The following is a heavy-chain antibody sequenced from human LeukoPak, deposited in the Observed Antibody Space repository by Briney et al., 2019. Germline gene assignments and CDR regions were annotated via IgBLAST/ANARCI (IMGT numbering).Heavy chain of an antibody. J-gene: IGHJ4*02. CDR1: GYSISSGYY. V-gene: IGHV4-38-2*02. CDR3: ASSRGWNYGELDY. D-gene: IGHD1-7*01. Sequence: SETLSLTRTVSGYSISSGYYWGWIRQPPGKGLEWIGSIYHSGSTYYNPSLKSRVTISVDTSKNQFSLKLSSVTAADTAVYYCASSRGWNYGELDYWGQGTLVTVSS. CDR2: IYHSGST.